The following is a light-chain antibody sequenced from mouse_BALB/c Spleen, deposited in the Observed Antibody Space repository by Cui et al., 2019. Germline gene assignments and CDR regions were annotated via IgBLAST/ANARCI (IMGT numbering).Light chain of an antibody. V-gene: IGKV4-57*01. CDR3: QQRSSYPFT. J-gene: IGKJ4*01. Sequence: IVLPQSPALVSASPGEKVTITCSASSSVSYMHWFQQKPGTSPKLWIYSTSNLASGVPARFSGSGSGTSYSLTISRMEAEDAATYYCQQRSSYPFTFGSGTKLEIK. CDR1: SSVSY. CDR2: STS.